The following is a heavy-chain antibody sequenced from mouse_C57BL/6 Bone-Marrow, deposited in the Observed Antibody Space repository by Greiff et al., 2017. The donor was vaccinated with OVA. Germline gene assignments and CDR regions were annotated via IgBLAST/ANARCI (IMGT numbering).Heavy chain of an antibody. D-gene: IGHD1-1*01. J-gene: IGHJ3*01. CDR1: GYTFTSYW. CDR3: ARDGDDYGSSPFAY. Sequence: QVQLQQPGAELVRPGTSVKLSCKASGYTFTSYWMHWVKQRPGQGLEWIGVIDPSDSYTNYNQKFKGKATLTVDTSSSTAYMQLSSLTSEDSAVYYCARDGDDYGSSPFAYWGQGTLVTVSA. CDR2: IDPSDSYT. V-gene: IGHV1-59*01.